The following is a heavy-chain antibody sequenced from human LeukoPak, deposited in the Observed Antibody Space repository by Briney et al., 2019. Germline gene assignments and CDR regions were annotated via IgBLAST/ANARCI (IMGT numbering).Heavy chain of an antibody. J-gene: IGHJ4*02. CDR2: INHSGST. Sequence: PSETLSLTCAVSGGSFSGYYWSWIRQPPGKGLEWIGEINHSGSTNYNPSLKSRVTISLDTSKNQFSLMLSPVPAADTAVYYCAGGSNIAYYLWGEGTVVTVSS. D-gene: IGHD3-10*01. CDR3: AGGSNIAYYL. V-gene: IGHV4-34*01. CDR1: GGSFSGYY.